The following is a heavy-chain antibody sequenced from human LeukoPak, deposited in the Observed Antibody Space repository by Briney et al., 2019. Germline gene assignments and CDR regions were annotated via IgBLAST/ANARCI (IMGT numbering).Heavy chain of an antibody. V-gene: IGHV3-66*01. CDR1: GFTVSSNY. Sequence: GGSLRLSCAASGFTVSSNYMTWVRQAPGKGLEWVSVIYGGGTTYYADSVKGRFTISSDNSKNTVYLQMNSLRVEDTAVYYCARDRVETAMGPQFRTYYYYGMDVWGQGTTVTVSS. D-gene: IGHD5-18*01. J-gene: IGHJ6*02. CDR3: ARDRVETAMGPQFRTYYYYGMDV. CDR2: IYGGGTT.